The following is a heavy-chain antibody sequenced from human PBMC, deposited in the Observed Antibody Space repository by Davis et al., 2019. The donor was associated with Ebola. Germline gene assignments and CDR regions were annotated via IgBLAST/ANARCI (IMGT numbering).Heavy chain of an antibody. CDR2: IGTAGDT. D-gene: IGHD6-6*01. CDR3: ARRFIAARFLVVYGMDV. Sequence: GGSLRLSCAASGFTFSSYDMHWVRQATGKGLEWVSAIGTAGDTYYPGSVKGRFTISRENAKNSLYLQMNSLRAEDTAVYYCARRFIAARFLVVYGMDVWGQGTTVTVSS. V-gene: IGHV3-13*01. J-gene: IGHJ6*02. CDR1: GFTFSSYD.